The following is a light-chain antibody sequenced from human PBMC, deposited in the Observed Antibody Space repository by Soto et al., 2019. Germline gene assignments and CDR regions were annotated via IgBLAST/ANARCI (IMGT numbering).Light chain of an antibody. CDR2: GAS. J-gene: IGKJ1*01. Sequence: AIQMTQSPSSLSASVGDIVTITCRASQDIRGDLGWYQQKPGKAPKALIYGASNLQSGVPSRFSGSGFGTDFTLTISSLQPEDFATYYCLQDRNYPRTFGQGTKVESK. V-gene: IGKV1-6*01. CDR1: QDIRGD. CDR3: LQDRNYPRT.